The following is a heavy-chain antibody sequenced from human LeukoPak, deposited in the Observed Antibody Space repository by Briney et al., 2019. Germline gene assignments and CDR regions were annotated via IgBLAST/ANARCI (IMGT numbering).Heavy chain of an antibody. CDR3: ARGEYYYDGGY. V-gene: IGHV3-7*03. CDR2: IKEDGSEK. J-gene: IGHJ4*02. CDR1: GFTISSYW. Sequence: PGGSLRLSCAVSGFTISSYWMSWVRQAPGKGLEWVANIKEDGSEKNYVDSVKGRFTISRDNAKNSLYLQMNSLRAEDTAVYYCARGEYYYDGGYWGQGTLVTVSS. D-gene: IGHD3-22*01.